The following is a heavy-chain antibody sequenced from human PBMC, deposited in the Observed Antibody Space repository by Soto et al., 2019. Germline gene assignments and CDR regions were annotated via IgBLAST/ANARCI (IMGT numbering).Heavy chain of an antibody. CDR2: ISYSGST. D-gene: IGHD3-10*01. CDR3: ATMGTSGTRLYYFDY. Sequence: SETLSLTCTVSGGSISSGNYYWSWIRQPPGKGLEWIGFISYSGSTYYNASLKSRVTISVDTSKNQFSLNLNSVTAADTAVYYCATMGTSGTRLYYFDYWGQGTLVPVSS. CDR1: GGSISSGNYY. J-gene: IGHJ4*02. V-gene: IGHV4-30-4*01.